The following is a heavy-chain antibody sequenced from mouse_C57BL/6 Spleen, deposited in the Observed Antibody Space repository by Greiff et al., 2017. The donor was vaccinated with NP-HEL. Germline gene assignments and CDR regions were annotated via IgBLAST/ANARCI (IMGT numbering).Heavy chain of an antibody. D-gene: IGHD1-1*01. CDR2: IRSKSSNYAT. V-gene: IGHV10-3*01. J-gene: IGHJ3*01. Sequence: EVQLVESGGGLVQPKGSLKLSCAASGFTFNTYAMHWVRQAPGKGLEWVARIRSKSSNYATYYADSVKDRFTISRDDSQSMLYLQMNNLKTEDTAMYYCVRAAIYYYGPWFAYWGQGTLVTVSA. CDR1: GFTFNTYA. CDR3: VRAAIYYYGPWFAY.